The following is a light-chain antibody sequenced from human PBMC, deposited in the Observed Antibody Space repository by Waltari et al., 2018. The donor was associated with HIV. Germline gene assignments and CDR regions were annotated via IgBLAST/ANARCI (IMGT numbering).Light chain of an antibody. CDR2: GNT. CDR1: TSNLGAGYY. V-gene: IGLV1-40*01. J-gene: IGLJ3*02. Sequence: QSVLTQPPSVSGAPGQRVTISCSGSTSNLGAGYYIHWYQQLPGTAPRLLIYGNTNRPSGVPDRFSGSKSGTSASLAITGLQAEDEADYYCQSYDSSLSGWVFGGGTKLTVV. CDR3: QSYDSSLSGWV.